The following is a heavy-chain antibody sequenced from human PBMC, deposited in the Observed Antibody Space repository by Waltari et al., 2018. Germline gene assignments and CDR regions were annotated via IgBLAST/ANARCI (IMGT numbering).Heavy chain of an antibody. V-gene: IGHV4-39*01. CDR3: ARREQRRAFDI. D-gene: IGHD6-25*01. J-gene: IGHJ3*02. Sequence: QLQLQESGPGLVKPSETLSLTCTVSGGSISSSSYYWGWIRQPPGKGLEWIGSLYYSGSTYYNPSRKSGVTIAVDTSKNQFSLKLRAGTAADTAVYYCARREQRRAFDIWGQGTMVTVSS. CDR2: LYYSGST. CDR1: GGSISSSSYY.